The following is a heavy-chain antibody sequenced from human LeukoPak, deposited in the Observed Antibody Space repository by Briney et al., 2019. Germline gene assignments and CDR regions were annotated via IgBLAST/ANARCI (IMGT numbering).Heavy chain of an antibody. V-gene: IGHV1-3*01. CDR1: GGTSSSYA. CDR2: INAGNGNT. D-gene: IGHD5-18*01. J-gene: IGHJ4*02. CDR3: AREGTAMVMLDY. Sequence: GASVKVSCKASGGTSSSYAISWVRQAPGQRLEWMGWINAGNGNTKYSQKFQGRVTITRDTSASTAYMELSSLRSEDTAVYYCAREGTAMVMLDYWGQGTLVTVSS.